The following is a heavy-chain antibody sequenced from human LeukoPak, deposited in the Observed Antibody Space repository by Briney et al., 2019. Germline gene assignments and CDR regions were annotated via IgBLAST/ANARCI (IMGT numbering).Heavy chain of an antibody. CDR2: IYYSGST. D-gene: IGHD4-17*01. CDR3: AGNTVTTIAAAFDY. V-gene: IGHV4-31*03. Sequence: PSETLSLTCTVSGGSISSGGYYWRWIRQHPGKGLEWIGYIYYSGSTYYNPSLKSRVTISVDTSKNQFSLKLSSVTAADTAVYYCAGNTVTTIAAAFDYWGQGTLVTVSS. J-gene: IGHJ4*02. CDR1: GGSISSGGYY.